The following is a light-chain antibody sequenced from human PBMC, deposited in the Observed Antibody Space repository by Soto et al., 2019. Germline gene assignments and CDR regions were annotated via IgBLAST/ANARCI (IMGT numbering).Light chain of an antibody. CDR3: QQYGSSPKT. CDR1: QSISSW. CDR2: KAS. V-gene: IGKV1-5*03. J-gene: IGKJ1*01. Sequence: DIQMTQSPSTVSASVGDRVTITCRASQSISSWLAWYQQKPGKAPKLLIQKASSLESGVPSRFSGSGSGTDFTLTISRLEPEDFAVYYCQQYGSSPKTFGHGTKVEIK.